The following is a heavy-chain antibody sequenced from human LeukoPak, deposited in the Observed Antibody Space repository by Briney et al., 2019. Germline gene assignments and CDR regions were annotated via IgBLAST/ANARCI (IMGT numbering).Heavy chain of an antibody. CDR2: IKQDGSEK. V-gene: IGHV3-7*01. D-gene: IGHD3-16*01. Sequence: GGSLRLSCAASGFTFRNYAMSWVRQAPGKGLEWVANIKQDGSEKYYVDSVKGRFTISRDNAKNSLYLQMNSLRAEDTAVYYCARVRYYDYVWGSRHYYFDYWGQGTLSPSPQ. J-gene: IGHJ4*02. CDR3: ARVRYYDYVWGSRHYYFDY. CDR1: GFTFRNYA.